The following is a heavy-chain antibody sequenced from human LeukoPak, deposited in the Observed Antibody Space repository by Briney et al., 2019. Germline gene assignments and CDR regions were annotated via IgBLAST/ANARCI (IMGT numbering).Heavy chain of an antibody. CDR3: AKEKGATFYYFES. CDR1: GFTLSSFG. CDR2: ISYNGGNT. D-gene: IGHD1-26*01. Sequence: GGSLRLSCAASGFTLSSFGIHWVRQAPGKGLEWVAVISYNGGNTYYADSVKGRFTISRDNSKNTLFLQMNSLRADDTAVYYCAKEKGATFYYFESWGQGTLVTVSS. J-gene: IGHJ4*02. V-gene: IGHV3-30*18.